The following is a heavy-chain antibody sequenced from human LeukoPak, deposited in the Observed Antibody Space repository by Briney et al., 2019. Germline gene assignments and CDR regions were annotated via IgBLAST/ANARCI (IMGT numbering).Heavy chain of an antibody. CDR1: GYTFTSYD. CDR3: ARGNGWLVWEGNYYFDY. CDR2: MNPNSGNT. Sequence: GASVKVSCKASGYTFTSYDINWVRQATGQGLEWMGWMNPNSGNTGYAQKFQGRVTMTRNTSISTAYMGLSSLRSEDTAVYYCARGNGWLVWEGNYYFDYWGRGTLVTVSS. J-gene: IGHJ4*02. V-gene: IGHV1-8*01. D-gene: IGHD6-19*01.